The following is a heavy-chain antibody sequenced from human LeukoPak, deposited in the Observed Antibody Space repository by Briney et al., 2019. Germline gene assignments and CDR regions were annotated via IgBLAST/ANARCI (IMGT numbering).Heavy chain of an antibody. V-gene: IGHV3-48*02. D-gene: IGHD5-12*01. CDR1: GFTFSSHR. CDR3: ARQSVATGDY. CDR2: ISSSSSII. Sequence: PGGSLRLSCVASGFTFSSHRMNWVRQAPGKGLEWISYISSSSSIIFYADSVKGRFTISRDDAKNSLYLQMNSLRDEDTAVYYCARQSVATGDYWGQGTLVTVSS. J-gene: IGHJ4*02.